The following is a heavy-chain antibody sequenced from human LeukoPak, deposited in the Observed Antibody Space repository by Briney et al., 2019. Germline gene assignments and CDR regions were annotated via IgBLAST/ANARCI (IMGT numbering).Heavy chain of an antibody. Sequence: GGSLRLSCAASGFTVSSIHMVWVRQAPGKGLEWVSVTYTGGNSYYADSVKGRFIISRDNSKNTLYLQMNSLRAEDTAVYYCARGIISSDAFDIWGQGTMVTVSS. CDR1: GFTVSSIH. D-gene: IGHD2/OR15-2a*01. CDR3: ARGIISSDAFDI. J-gene: IGHJ3*02. CDR2: TYTGGNS. V-gene: IGHV3-53*01.